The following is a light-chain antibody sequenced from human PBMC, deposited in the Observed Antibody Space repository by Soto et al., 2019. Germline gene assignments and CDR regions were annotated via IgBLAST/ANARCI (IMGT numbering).Light chain of an antibody. Sequence: DIQMTQSPSSLSASVGDRVTITCRASQSISRHLNWYQQRPGTAPKLLIYAASTLQSGVPSRFSGSGSGTDFTLTISSLQPEDFATYYCQQSYSTPSITFGQGTRLEIK. CDR2: AAS. J-gene: IGKJ5*01. CDR1: QSISRH. V-gene: IGKV1-39*01. CDR3: QQSYSTPSIT.